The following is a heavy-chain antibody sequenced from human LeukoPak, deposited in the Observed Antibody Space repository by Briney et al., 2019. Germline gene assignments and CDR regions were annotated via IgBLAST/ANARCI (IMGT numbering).Heavy chain of an antibody. CDR3: ARWYSSSGYFDY. Sequence: PSETLSLTCAVSSYSISRSYYWGWIRQPPGKGLEWIGSMYHSGDTYYNPSLKGRVTISVDTSKNQFSLKLTSVTAADTAVYYCARWYSSSGYFDYWGQGTLVTVSS. CDR2: MYHSGDT. J-gene: IGHJ4*02. D-gene: IGHD6-13*01. V-gene: IGHV4-38-2*01. CDR1: SYSISRSYY.